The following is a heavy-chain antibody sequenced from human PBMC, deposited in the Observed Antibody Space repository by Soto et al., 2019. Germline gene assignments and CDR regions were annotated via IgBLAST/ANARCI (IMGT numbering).Heavy chain of an antibody. CDR2: IKQDGTEK. CDR1: GFTFSRYW. J-gene: IGHJ3*02. CDR3: ARGDTPMITGMDSFDI. D-gene: IGHD5-18*01. V-gene: IGHV3-7*01. Sequence: PGGSLRLSTAASGFTFSRYWMNWVRQAPGKGLEWVANIKQDGTEKNYVDSVKGRFTISRDNARNSLYLQMDSLRAEDTAVYFCARGDTPMITGMDSFDIWGQGTMVTV.